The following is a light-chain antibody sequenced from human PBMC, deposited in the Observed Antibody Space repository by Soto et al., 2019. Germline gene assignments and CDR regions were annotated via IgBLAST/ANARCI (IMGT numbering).Light chain of an antibody. V-gene: IGKV1-39*01. CDR2: AAS. Sequence: DIQMTQSPSSLSASVGDRVTITCRASQSISSYLNWYQQKPGKAPKLLIYAASSLQSGVPSRFSGSGSGTDFTLTISSLQPEDFAVYYCQEGTYWPAFGGGTKVEIK. CDR3: QEGTYWPA. J-gene: IGKJ4*01. CDR1: QSISSY.